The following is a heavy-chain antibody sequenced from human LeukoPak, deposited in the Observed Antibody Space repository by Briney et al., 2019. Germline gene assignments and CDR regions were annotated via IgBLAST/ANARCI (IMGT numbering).Heavy chain of an antibody. D-gene: IGHD3-22*01. V-gene: IGHV1-46*01. CDR3: ARGAPQSFTYYYDSSGYLLS. J-gene: IGHJ5*02. CDR2: INPSGGST. CDR1: GYTFTSYY. Sequence: ASVKVSCKASGYTFTSYYMHWVRQAPGQGLEWMGLINPSGGSTSYAQKFQGRVTMTRDMSTSTVYMELSSLRSEDTAVYYCARGAPQSFTYYYDSSGYLLSWGQGTLVTVSS.